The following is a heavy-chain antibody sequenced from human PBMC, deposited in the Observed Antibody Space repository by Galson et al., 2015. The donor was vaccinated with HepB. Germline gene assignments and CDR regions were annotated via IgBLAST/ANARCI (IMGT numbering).Heavy chain of an antibody. CDR3: TKGGILDSNYVYFDS. CDR2: ISSGGGTT. CDR1: GFTFSSCA. D-gene: IGHD4-11*01. J-gene: IGHJ4*02. V-gene: IGHV3-23*01. Sequence: SLRLSCAASGFTFSSCAMSWVRQAPGRGLEWVSVISSGGGTTFSADSVRGRFTISRDSSKSTLYLRMNSLRAEDTAIYYCTKGGILDSNYVYFDSRGQGTLVTVPS.